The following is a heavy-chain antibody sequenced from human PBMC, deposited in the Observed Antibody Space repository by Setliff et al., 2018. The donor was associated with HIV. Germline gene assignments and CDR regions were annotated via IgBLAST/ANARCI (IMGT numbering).Heavy chain of an antibody. Sequence: SETLSLTCTVSSGSISSGTYYWSWIRQYPGKGLEWIGYIDYSGIAFCNPSLKSRITISRDTSKNQFSLKMNSVTAADTAVYYCAREGKTALVTKYFDYWGHGKLVTVSS. V-gene: IGHV4-31*03. J-gene: IGHJ4*01. CDR2: IDYSGIA. CDR3: AREGKTALVTKYFDY. CDR1: SGSISSGTYY. D-gene: IGHD5-18*01.